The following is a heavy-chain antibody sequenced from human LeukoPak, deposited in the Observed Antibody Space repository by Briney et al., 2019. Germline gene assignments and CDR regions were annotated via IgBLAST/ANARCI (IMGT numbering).Heavy chain of an antibody. CDR1: GYTFTSYG. CDR2: ISAYNGNT. D-gene: IGHD3-10*01. J-gene: IGHJ4*02. Sequence: ASVKVSCKASGYTFTSYGISWVRQAPGQGLEWMGWISAYNGNTNYAQKLQGRVTMTTDTSTSTAYMELRSLRSDDTAVYYCARQGTFGFGELPIDYWGQGTLVTVSS. V-gene: IGHV1-18*01. CDR3: ARQGTFGFGELPIDY.